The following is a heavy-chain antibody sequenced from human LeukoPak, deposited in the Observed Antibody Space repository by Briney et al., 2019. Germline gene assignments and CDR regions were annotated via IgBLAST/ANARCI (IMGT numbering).Heavy chain of an antibody. Sequence: SETLSLTCTVSGGSISSSSYYWGWIRQPPGKGLEWIGSIYYSGSTYYNPSLKSRVTISVDTSKNQFSLKLSSVTAADTAVYYCARHYYGSGSYYILFHFDYWGQGTLVTVSS. V-gene: IGHV4-39*01. J-gene: IGHJ4*02. CDR1: GGSISSSSYY. D-gene: IGHD3-10*01. CDR3: ARHYYGSGSYYILFHFDY. CDR2: IYYSGST.